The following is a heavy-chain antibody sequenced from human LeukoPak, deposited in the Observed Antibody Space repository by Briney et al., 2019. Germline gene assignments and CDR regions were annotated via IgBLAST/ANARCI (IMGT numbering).Heavy chain of an antibody. V-gene: IGHV4-61*01. CDR2: IYNGVNT. J-gene: IGHJ5*02. CDR3: ARSRAFNSGAFDP. CDR1: GASVSSASC. Sequence: EASETLSLTCTVSGASVSSASCWSWIRQPPGKGVEWIAHIYNGVNTNYNPSLKSRVTISVDTSKNQFSLTLNSVTAADTAVYYCARSRAFNSGAFDPWGQGSLVTVSS. D-gene: IGHD1-26*01.